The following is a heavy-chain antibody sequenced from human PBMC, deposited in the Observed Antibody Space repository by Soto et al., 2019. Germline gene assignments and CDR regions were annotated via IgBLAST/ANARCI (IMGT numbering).Heavy chain of an antibody. J-gene: IGHJ4*02. CDR1: GASISGSSYY. Sequence: PSETLSLTCTVSGASISGSSYYWGWIRQSPGKGLEWIGSIYYSGSTYYNPSLKSRVTMSVDTSKNQFSLKLSSVTAADTAVFFCASQWIESWLNVHYWGQGTLVTVSS. CDR2: IYYSGST. D-gene: IGHD5-18*01. V-gene: IGHV4-39*01. CDR3: ASQWIESWLNVHY.